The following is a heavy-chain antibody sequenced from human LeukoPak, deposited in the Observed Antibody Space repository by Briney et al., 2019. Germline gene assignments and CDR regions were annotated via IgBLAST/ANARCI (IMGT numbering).Heavy chain of an antibody. J-gene: IGHJ4*02. CDR3: AKGILGYCSSTSCYTFFDY. D-gene: IGHD2-2*02. V-gene: IGHV3-23*01. Sequence: GASLRLSCAASGFTFSSYAMSWIRQAPGKGLEWVSAISGSGGSTYYADSVKGRFTISRDNSKNTLYLQMNSLRAEDTAVYYCAKGILGYCSSTSCYTFFDYWGQGTLVTVSS. CDR2: ISGSGGST. CDR1: GFTFSSYA.